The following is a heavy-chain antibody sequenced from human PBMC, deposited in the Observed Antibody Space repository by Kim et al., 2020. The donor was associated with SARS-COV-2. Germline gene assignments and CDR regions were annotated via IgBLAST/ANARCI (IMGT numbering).Heavy chain of an antibody. D-gene: IGHD3-10*01. J-gene: IGHJ2*01. CDR2: ISSSSSYT. V-gene: IGHV3-11*06. CDR1: GFTFSDYY. Sequence: GGSLRLSCAASGFTFSDYYMSWIRQAPGKGLEWVSYISSSSSYTNYADSVKGRFTISRDNAKNSLYLQMNSLRAEDTAVYYCARDILWFGEEKNWYFDLWGRGTLVTVSS. CDR3: ARDILWFGEEKNWYFDL.